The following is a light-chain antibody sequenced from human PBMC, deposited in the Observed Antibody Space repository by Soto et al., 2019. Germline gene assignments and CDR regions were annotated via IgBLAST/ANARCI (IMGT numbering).Light chain of an antibody. Sequence: QSVLTQPASVSGSPGQSIAISCTGTSSDVGAFNYVSWYQQHPGKAPKFMIFDVSSRPSGVSDRFSGSKSGNTASLTISGLQTEDEADYYCASYTTSNTYVFGTGTKVTVL. CDR1: SSDVGAFNY. J-gene: IGLJ1*01. CDR3: ASYTTSNTYV. V-gene: IGLV2-14*03. CDR2: DVS.